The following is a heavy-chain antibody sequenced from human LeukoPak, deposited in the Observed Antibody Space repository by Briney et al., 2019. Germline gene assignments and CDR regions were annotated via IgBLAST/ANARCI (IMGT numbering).Heavy chain of an antibody. CDR1: GFTFSSYG. CDR3: AKSERGSDKWLDP. D-gene: IGHD1-26*01. V-gene: IGHV3-30*02. CDR2: ITSDEKNK. Sequence: GGSLRLSCTTSGFTFSSYGIHWVRQTPGKGLEWVAFITSDEKNKDYAGSVMGRFTISRDNSKNTLYLQMNSLRDEDTAVYYCAKSERGSDKWLDPWGQGTLVIVSS. J-gene: IGHJ5*02.